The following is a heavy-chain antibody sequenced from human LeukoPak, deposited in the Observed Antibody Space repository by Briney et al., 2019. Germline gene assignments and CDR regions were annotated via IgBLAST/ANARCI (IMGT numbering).Heavy chain of an antibody. V-gene: IGHV3-30*04. Sequence: PGGSLRLSCAASGFTFSNYAMSWVRQAPGKGLEWVAVISYDGSNKYYADSVKGRFTISRDNSKNTLYLQMNSLRAEDTAVYYCARGPRLIAYFIGWGQGTLVTVSS. J-gene: IGHJ4*02. D-gene: IGHD2/OR15-2a*01. CDR1: GFTFSNYA. CDR2: ISYDGSNK. CDR3: ARGPRLIAYFIG.